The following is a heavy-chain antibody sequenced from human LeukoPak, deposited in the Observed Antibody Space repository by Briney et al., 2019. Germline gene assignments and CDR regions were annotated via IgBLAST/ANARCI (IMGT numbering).Heavy chain of an antibody. Sequence: GGSLRLSCAASGFTFSSYAMSWVRQAPGKGLEWVSAISGSGGSTYYADSVKGRFTISRDNSKNTLYLQMNSLRAEDTAVYYCAKYRGVVVVAATVDYWGQGTLVTVSS. CDR3: AKYRGVVVVAATVDY. CDR2: ISGSGGST. CDR1: GFTFSSYA. V-gene: IGHV3-23*01. D-gene: IGHD2-15*01. J-gene: IGHJ4*02.